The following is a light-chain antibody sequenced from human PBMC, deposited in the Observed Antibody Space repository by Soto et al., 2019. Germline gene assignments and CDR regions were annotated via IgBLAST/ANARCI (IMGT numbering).Light chain of an antibody. CDR3: AAWDDSLNGVV. J-gene: IGLJ2*01. V-gene: IGLV1-44*01. Sequence: QSVLTQPPSASGTPGQRVTISCSGSSSNIGGSNTVNWYQQHPGTAPKLLIYSDNQRPSGVPDRFSGSKSGTSASLAISGLQSEDEADYYCAAWDDSLNGVVFGGGTKLTVL. CDR2: SDN. CDR1: SSNIGGSNT.